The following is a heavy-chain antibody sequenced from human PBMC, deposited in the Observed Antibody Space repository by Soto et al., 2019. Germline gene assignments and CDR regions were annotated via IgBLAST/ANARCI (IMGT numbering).Heavy chain of an antibody. Sequence: PGGSLRLSCEASGVSFSSYSIHWVRQAPGKGLEWVALITYDGGNKYYADSVKGRFTISRDNSEKKVFLEMNSLRVEDTALYYCQSEDYWYRMDGWVQGTTVTVSS. CDR3: QSEDYWYRMDG. J-gene: IGHJ6*02. CDR1: GVSFSSYS. V-gene: IGHV3-30*03. CDR2: ITYDGGNK.